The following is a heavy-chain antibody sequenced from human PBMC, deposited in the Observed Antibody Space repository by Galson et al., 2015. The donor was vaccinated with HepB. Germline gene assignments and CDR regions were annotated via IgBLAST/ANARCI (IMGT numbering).Heavy chain of an antibody. CDR1: GYTFTSYG. Sequence: SVKVSCKASGYTFTSYGISWVRQAPGQGLEWMGWISAYNGNTNYAQKLQGRVTMTTDTSTSTAYMELRSLRSDDTAVYYCARDLGIAVAGTIDYWSQGTLVTVSS. V-gene: IGHV1-18*04. CDR3: ARDLGIAVAGTIDY. D-gene: IGHD6-19*01. CDR2: ISAYNGNT. J-gene: IGHJ4*02.